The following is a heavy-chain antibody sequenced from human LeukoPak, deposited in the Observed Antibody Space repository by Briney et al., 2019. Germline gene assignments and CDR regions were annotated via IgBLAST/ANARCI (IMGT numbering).Heavy chain of an antibody. D-gene: IGHD3-16*01. Sequence: GGSLRLSCAASGFMFSGYWIHWVRHAPGKGLVWVSRINSDGSDTIYADSVQGRFTVSRDNAKNSLYLHMNSLRAEDTAVYYCARGGGDHAFDIWGQGTMVTVSS. J-gene: IGHJ3*02. CDR3: ARGGGDHAFDI. CDR1: GFMFSGYW. V-gene: IGHV3-74*01. CDR2: INSDGSDT.